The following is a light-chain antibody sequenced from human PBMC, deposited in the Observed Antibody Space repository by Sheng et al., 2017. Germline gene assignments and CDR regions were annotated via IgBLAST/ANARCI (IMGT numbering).Light chain of an antibody. CDR1: QSVSSN. Sequence: EIVLTQSPGTLSLSPGERATLSCRASQSVSSNLAWYQQKPGQAPRLLIYGASTRATGIPARFSGSGSGTEFTLTISSLEPEDFAVYYCQQRSNWQLTFGPGTKVDI. V-gene: IGKV3D-11*02. J-gene: IGKJ3*01. CDR3: QQRSNWQLT. CDR2: GAS.